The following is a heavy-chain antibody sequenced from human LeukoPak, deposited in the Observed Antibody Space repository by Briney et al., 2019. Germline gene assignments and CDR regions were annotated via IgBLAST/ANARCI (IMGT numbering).Heavy chain of an antibody. CDR3: TRTGSTGGY. Sequence: SSETLSLTCTVPGGSVRGGNYYCTWIRQSPRKGLEWIGYIHYSGSTVYNPSLKSRVPMSIDTSKNQFSLNLSSATAADTAVYYCTRTGSTGGYWGQGTLVTVSS. CDR1: GGSVRGGNYY. CDR2: IHYSGST. V-gene: IGHV4-61*01. J-gene: IGHJ4*02. D-gene: IGHD1-7*01.